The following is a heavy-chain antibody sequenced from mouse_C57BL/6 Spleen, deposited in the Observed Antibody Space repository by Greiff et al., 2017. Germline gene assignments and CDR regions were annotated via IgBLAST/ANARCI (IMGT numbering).Heavy chain of an antibody. CDR1: GFTFSSYG. Sequence: EVQLVESGGDLVKPGGSLKLSCAASGFTFSSYGMSWVRQTPDQRLEWVATISRGGSYTYYPDSVKGRFTISRDKAKNTLYRKMDSQKSGDTAMDYCAKVYDGSSEDYAMDYWGQGTSVTVSS. D-gene: IGHD1-1*01. V-gene: IGHV5-6*01. CDR2: ISRGGSYT. J-gene: IGHJ4*01. CDR3: AKVYDGSSEDYAMDY.